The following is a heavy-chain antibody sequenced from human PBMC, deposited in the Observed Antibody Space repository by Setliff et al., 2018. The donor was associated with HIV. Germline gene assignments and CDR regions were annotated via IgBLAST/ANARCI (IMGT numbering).Heavy chain of an antibody. J-gene: IGHJ5*02. D-gene: IGHD6-25*01. CDR3: ARRLYSSEAFDP. CDR2: IYPGDSDT. Sequence: TGESLKISCEASGYIFTDYWIGWVRQMPGKGLEWMGIIYPGDSDTRYNPSFQGQVAISADKSTSTAYLQWSSLKASDTAMYYCARRLYSSEAFDPWGQGTLVTVSS. V-gene: IGHV5-51*01. CDR1: GYIFTDYW.